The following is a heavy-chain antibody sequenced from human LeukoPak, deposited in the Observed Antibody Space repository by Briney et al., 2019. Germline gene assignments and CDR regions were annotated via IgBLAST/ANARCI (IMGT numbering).Heavy chain of an antibody. J-gene: IGHJ4*02. CDR1: GFTFGDYY. Sequence: GGSLRLSCAASGFTFGDYYMSWIRQAPGKGLEWVSYISSSGTTIKYADSVKGRFTISRDNAKNSLYLQVNSLRAEDTAVYYCERERHDYFWGSYRYFFDHWGQGTLVTVSS. V-gene: IGHV3-11*01. CDR2: ISSSGTTI. CDR3: ERERHDYFWGSYRYFFDH. D-gene: IGHD3-16*02.